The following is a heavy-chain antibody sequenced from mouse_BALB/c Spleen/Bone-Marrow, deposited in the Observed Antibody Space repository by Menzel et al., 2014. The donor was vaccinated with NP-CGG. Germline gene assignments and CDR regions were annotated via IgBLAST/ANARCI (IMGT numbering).Heavy chain of an antibody. CDR2: IYPGRGIT. CDR1: GYTFTSYW. J-gene: IGHJ4*01. CDR3: SRSFITTAYYAMDY. Sequence: QVQLQQSGAELVKPGASVKMSCKASGYTFTSYWINWVKQRPGQGLERIGDIYPGRGITNYNEKFKSKATLTLDTSSSTAYMQLSSLTSEDSAVYYCSRSFITTAYYAMDYWGQGTSVTVSS. V-gene: IGHV1-55*01. D-gene: IGHD1-2*01.